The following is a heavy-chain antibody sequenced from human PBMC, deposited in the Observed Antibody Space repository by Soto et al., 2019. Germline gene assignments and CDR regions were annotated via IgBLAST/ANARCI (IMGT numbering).Heavy chain of an antibody. J-gene: IGHJ4*02. Sequence: SETLSLTCTVSGGSISSGGYYWSWIRQHPGKGLEWIGYIYYSGSTYYNPSLKSRVTISVDTSKNQFSLKLSSVTAADTAVYYCARYSPKHGSSGYLLDYWGQGTLVTVSS. V-gene: IGHV4-31*03. CDR1: GGSISSGGYY. CDR3: ARYSPKHGSSGYLLDY. D-gene: IGHD3-22*01. CDR2: IYYSGST.